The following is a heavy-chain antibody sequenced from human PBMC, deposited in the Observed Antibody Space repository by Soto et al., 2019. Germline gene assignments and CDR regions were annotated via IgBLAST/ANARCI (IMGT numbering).Heavy chain of an antibody. J-gene: IGHJ6*02. CDR2: IYTSGNT. Sequence: PSETLSLTCTVSGGSISNYYWSWIRQPAGKGLEWIGRIYTSGNTNYNPSLKSRVTMSLDTSKNQFSLKLSSVTAADTAGYYCARDTLDWNFIYGMAVWGQGTTVAVSS. V-gene: IGHV4-4*07. CDR3: ARDTLDWNFIYGMAV. D-gene: IGHD1-7*01. CDR1: GGSISNYY.